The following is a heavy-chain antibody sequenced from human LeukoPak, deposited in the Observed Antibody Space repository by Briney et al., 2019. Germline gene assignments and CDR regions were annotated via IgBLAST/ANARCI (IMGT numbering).Heavy chain of an antibody. D-gene: IGHD2-15*01. CDR3: ARDRSQDRYYYSGMDV. CDR1: GGSFSNSGNY. J-gene: IGHJ6*04. CDR2: IYYSGST. Sequence: PSETLSLTCTVSGGSFSNSGNYWSWIRQPPGTGLEWLGYIYYSGSTNYNPSLKSRVTISVDTSKDQFSLKLTSVTAADTAVYYCARDRSQDRYYYSGMDVWGKGTTVTVAS. V-gene: IGHV4-61*08.